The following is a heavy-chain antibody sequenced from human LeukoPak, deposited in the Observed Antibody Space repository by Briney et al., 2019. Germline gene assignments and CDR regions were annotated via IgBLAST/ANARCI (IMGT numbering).Heavy chain of an antibody. V-gene: IGHV4-31*03. Sequence: SRTLSLTCTVSGGSISSGGYYWSCIRQHPGKGLEWIGYIYYSGGTYYNPSLKSRVTISVDTSKTQFSLKLSSVTAADTAVYSCARERGLRGPFDYWGQGTLVTVSS. J-gene: IGHJ4*02. D-gene: IGHD3-16*01. CDR2: IYYSGGT. CDR3: ARERGLRGPFDY. CDR1: GGSISSGGYY.